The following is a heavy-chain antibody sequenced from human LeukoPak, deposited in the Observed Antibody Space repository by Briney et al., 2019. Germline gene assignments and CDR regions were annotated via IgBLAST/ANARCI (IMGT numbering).Heavy chain of an antibody. D-gene: IGHD4/OR15-4a*01. Sequence: ASVKVSCKASGYTFTAYNMHWARQAPGQGLEWMGRIIGYNGATDYAQKFQGRVTFTRDTSISTAHMDLTNLRSDDTAVYYCARGHDYGFEYWGQGALVTVPS. CDR2: IIGYNGAT. J-gene: IGHJ4*02. CDR1: GYTFTAYN. CDR3: ARGHDYGFEY. V-gene: IGHV1-2*06.